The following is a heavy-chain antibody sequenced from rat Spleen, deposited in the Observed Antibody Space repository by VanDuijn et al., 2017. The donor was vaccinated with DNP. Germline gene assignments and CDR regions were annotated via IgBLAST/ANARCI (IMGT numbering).Heavy chain of an antibody. CDR2: ISSGGST. D-gene: IGHD1-11*01. Sequence: QVQLKESGPGLVQPSQTLSLTCTVSGFSLTSYGVSWVRQPPGKGLEWIAAISSGGSTYYNSALKSRLSISRDTSKSQVFLKMNSLQTEDTAIYFCTRGNGGRYAMDAWGQGTSVTVSS. J-gene: IGHJ4*01. V-gene: IGHV2S12*01. CDR3: TRGNGGRYAMDA. CDR1: GFSLTSYG.